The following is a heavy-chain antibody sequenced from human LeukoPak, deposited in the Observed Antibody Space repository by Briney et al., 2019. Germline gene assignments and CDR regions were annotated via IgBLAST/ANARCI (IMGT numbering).Heavy chain of an antibody. CDR3: ARDSTESILRFLEWLPYYFDY. CDR1: GGSISSNGYY. J-gene: IGHJ4*02. V-gene: IGHV4-39*07. D-gene: IGHD3-3*01. CDR2: IYYSGGT. Sequence: PSETLSLTCTVSGGSISSNGYYWAWFRQPPGKGLEWIGSIYYSGGTYYNPSLKSRVTISIDTSKNQFSLKLRSVTAADTAVYYCARDSTESILRFLEWLPYYFDYWGQGTLVTVSS.